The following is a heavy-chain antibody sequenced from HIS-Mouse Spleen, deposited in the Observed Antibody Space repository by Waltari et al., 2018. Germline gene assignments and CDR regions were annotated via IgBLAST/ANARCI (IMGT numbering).Heavy chain of an antibody. CDR1: GFTFSSYG. Sequence: QVQLVESGGGVVQPGRSLRLSCAASGFTFSSYGMHGVRQAPGKGLEWVAVISYDGSNKYYADSVKGRFTISRDNSKNTLYLQMNSLRAEDTAVYYCAKGNSSSWTYYWGQGTLVTVSS. D-gene: IGHD6-13*01. CDR3: AKGNSSSWTYY. J-gene: IGHJ4*02. V-gene: IGHV3-30*18. CDR2: ISYDGSNK.